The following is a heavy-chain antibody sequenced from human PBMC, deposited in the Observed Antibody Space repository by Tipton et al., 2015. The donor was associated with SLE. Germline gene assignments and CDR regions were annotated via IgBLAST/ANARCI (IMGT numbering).Heavy chain of an antibody. Sequence: SLRLSCAASGFTVSNNFMSWVRQAPGKGLEWVSEIYSVARTHYLASVMGRFTISRDDSKNTVYLQMNSLEPEDTAVYYCAKGGPGGYFFDSWGQGTLVTVSS. CDR1: GFTVSNNF. D-gene: IGHD3-16*01. V-gene: IGHV3-53*01. J-gene: IGHJ4*02. CDR3: AKGGPGGYFFDS. CDR2: IYSVART.